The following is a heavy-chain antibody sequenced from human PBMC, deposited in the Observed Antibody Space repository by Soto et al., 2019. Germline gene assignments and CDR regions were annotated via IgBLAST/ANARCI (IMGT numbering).Heavy chain of an antibody. CDR1: GGSISSGDYY. CDR3: AGGYCSGGSCYRMNWFDP. D-gene: IGHD2-15*01. Sequence: PSETLSLTCTVSGGSISSGDYYWSWIRQPPGKGLEWIGYIYYSGSTYYNPSLKSRVTISVDTSKNQFSLKLSSVTAADTAVYYCAGGYCSGGSCYRMNWFDPWGQGTLVTVSS. CDR2: IYYSGST. J-gene: IGHJ5*02. V-gene: IGHV4-30-4*01.